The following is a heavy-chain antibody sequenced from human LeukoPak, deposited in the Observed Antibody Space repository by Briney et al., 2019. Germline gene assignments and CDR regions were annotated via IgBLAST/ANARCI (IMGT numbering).Heavy chain of an antibody. CDR1: GFSFSSYA. D-gene: IGHD3-22*01. J-gene: IGHJ6*04. CDR2: ISGSGGST. CDR3: AKITYYYDSSTGMDV. V-gene: IGHV3-23*01. Sequence: GGSLRLSCAASGFSFSSYAMSWVRQAPGKGLEWVSAISGSGGSTYYADSVKGRFTISRDNSKNTLYLQMNSLRAEDTAVYYCAKITYYYDSSTGMDVWGKGTTVTVSS.